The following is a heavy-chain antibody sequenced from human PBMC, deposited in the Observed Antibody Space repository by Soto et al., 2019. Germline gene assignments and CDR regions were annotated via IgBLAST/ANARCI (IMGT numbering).Heavy chain of an antibody. D-gene: IGHD3-3*01. CDR2: INHSGST. J-gene: IGHJ5*02. CDR1: GGSFSGYY. V-gene: IGHV4-34*01. Sequence: SETLSLTCAVYGGSFSGYYWSWIRQPPGKGLEWIGEINHSGSTNYNPSLKSRVTISVDTSKNQFSLKLSSVTAADTAVYYCARGFPKTYYDFWSGYPNWFDPWGQGTLVTVSS. CDR3: ARGFPKTYYDFWSGYPNWFDP.